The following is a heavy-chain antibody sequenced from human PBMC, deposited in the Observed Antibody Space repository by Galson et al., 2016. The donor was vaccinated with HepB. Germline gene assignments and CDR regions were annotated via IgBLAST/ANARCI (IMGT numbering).Heavy chain of an antibody. Sequence: SLRLSCAASGFTFDDYGMSWVRQTPGKGLEWVSGINWNGDRRGYSESVQGRFTISRDNAKNSLYLEMNSLRGADSAFYYCARVMGPGWFFGMDVWGQGTTVAVSS. CDR3: ARVMGPGWFFGMDV. J-gene: IGHJ6*02. D-gene: IGHD2-15*01. CDR2: INWNGDRR. CDR1: GFTFDDYG. V-gene: IGHV3-20*04.